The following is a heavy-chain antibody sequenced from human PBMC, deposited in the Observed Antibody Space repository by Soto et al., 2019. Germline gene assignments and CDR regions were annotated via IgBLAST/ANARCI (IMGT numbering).Heavy chain of an antibody. Sequence: QVQLQESGPGLVKPSQTLSLTCTVSDGSISSGDYYWGWIRQPPGKGLEWIGYIYHSGNTYYNPSLKSRLSMSVDTSKNQFSLNLNSVTASDTAVYYCATAALAADYFGHWGQGTPVTVSS. CDR1: DGSISSGDYY. J-gene: IGHJ4*02. V-gene: IGHV4-30-4*08. CDR3: ATAALAADYFGH. D-gene: IGHD6-19*01. CDR2: IYHSGNT.